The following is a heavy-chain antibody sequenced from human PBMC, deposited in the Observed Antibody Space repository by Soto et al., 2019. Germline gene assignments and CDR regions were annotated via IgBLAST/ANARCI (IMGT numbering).Heavy chain of an antibody. D-gene: IGHD1-1*01. V-gene: IGHV3-30*18. J-gene: IGHJ6*02. CDR3: AKLTHNGLNHNSYGMDL. Sequence: QVQLVESGGGVVQPGRSLRLSCAASGFTFSSYGMHWVRQAPGKGLEWMAVISHDETINAYADWVKGRITISRYNSKNLLYLQMSSIRIEDTAVYHFAKLTHNGLNHNSYGMDLWSQGTTVTVSS. CDR1: GFTFSSYG. CDR2: ISHDETIN.